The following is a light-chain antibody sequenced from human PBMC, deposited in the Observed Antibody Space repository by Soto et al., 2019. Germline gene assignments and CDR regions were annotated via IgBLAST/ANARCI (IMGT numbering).Light chain of an antibody. V-gene: IGKV1-27*01. Sequence: DIQMTQAPSSLSASVGDRVTITYRARQDISTYLAWYQQKPGKGPKLLISAAYTLQSGVPPRFSGSGSGTDFTLTISSLQPEDVATYYCQKYDNAPLTFGGGTKVEIK. CDR1: QDISTY. J-gene: IGKJ4*01. CDR3: QKYDNAPLT. CDR2: AAY.